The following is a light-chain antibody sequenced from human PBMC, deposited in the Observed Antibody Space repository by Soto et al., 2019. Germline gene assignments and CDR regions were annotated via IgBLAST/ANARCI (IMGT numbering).Light chain of an antibody. CDR1: QSVTSN. Sequence: EIVMTQSPATLSVATGESATLSCRASQSVTSNLAWYQQKPGQAPRLLIYGASTRATGIPARFSGSGSGTEFTLTISSLQSEDFAVYYCQQYNNWPPPFGQGTRLEIK. J-gene: IGKJ5*01. V-gene: IGKV3-15*01. CDR3: QQYNNWPPP. CDR2: GAS.